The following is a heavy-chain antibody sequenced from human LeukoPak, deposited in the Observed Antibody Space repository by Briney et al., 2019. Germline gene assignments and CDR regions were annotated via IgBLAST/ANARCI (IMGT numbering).Heavy chain of an antibody. D-gene: IGHD3-22*01. Sequence: GGSLRLSCAASGSTFSSYAMSWVRQAPGKGLEWVSAISGSGGSTYYADSVKGRFTISRDNSKNTLYLQMNSLRAEDTAVYYCAKVSGDYYDSSGYYLEAFDIWGQGTMVTVSS. CDR3: AKVSGDYYDSSGYYLEAFDI. J-gene: IGHJ3*02. CDR1: GSTFSSYA. CDR2: ISGSGGST. V-gene: IGHV3-23*01.